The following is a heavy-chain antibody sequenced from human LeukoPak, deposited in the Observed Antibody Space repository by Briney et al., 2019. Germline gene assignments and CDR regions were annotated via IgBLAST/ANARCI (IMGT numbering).Heavy chain of an antibody. V-gene: IGHV4-31*03. J-gene: IGHJ4*02. CDR3: ARYSDSSGTSFDY. D-gene: IGHD3-22*01. Sequence: SETLSLTCTVSGGSISSGGYYWSWIRQHPGKGLEWIGYIYSSGSTYYNPSLKSRVTISVDTSKNQFSLKLSSVTAADTAVYYCARYSDSSGTSFDYWGQGTLATVSS. CDR1: GGSISSGGYY. CDR2: IYSSGST.